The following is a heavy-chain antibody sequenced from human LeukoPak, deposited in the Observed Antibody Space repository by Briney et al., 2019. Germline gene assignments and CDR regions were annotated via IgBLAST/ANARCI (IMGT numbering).Heavy chain of an antibody. CDR3: AKDGYDSNGRLWAWFDY. J-gene: IGHJ4*02. CDR1: GFTFSTYS. Sequence: GGSLRLSCAASGFTFSTYSMNWVRQAPGRGLEWVSYIDTSSSMVYYADSVKGRFTISRDNAKNSLYLQMNSLRAEDTAVYYCAKDGYDSNGRLWAWFDYWGQGTLVTVSS. D-gene: IGHD3-22*01. CDR2: IDTSSSMV. V-gene: IGHV3-48*04.